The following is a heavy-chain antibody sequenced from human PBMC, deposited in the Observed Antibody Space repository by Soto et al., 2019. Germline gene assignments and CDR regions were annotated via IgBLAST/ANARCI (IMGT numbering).Heavy chain of an antibody. CDR3: ARVLLTYYYGSSGWRAFDI. J-gene: IGHJ3*02. V-gene: IGHV3-48*02. D-gene: IGHD3-22*01. CDR2: ISSSSSTI. Sequence: GGSLRLSCAASGFTFSSYSMNWVRQAPGKGLEWVSYISSSSSTIYYADSVKGRFTISRDNAKNSLYLQMNSLRDEDTAVYYCARVLLTYYYGSSGWRAFDIWGQGTMVTVSS. CDR1: GFTFSSYS.